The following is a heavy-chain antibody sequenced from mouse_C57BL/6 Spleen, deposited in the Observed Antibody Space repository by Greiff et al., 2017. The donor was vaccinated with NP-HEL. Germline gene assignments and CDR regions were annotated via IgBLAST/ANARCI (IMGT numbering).Heavy chain of an antibody. Sequence: QVQLQQSGPGLVQPSQSLSITCTVSGFSLTSYGVHWVRQSPGKGLEWLGVIWSGGSTDYNAAFISRLSISKDNSKSQVFFKMNSLQADDTAIYYCARKGANWGLDYWGQGTTLTVSS. CDR1: GFSLTSYG. J-gene: IGHJ2*01. CDR3: ARKGANWGLDY. D-gene: IGHD4-1*01. CDR2: IWSGGST. V-gene: IGHV2-2*01.